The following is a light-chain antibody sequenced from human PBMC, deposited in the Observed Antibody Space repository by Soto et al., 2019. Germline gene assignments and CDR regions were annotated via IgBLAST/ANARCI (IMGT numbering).Light chain of an antibody. CDR1: QGIGNG. CDR2: AAY. Sequence: DIPMTQSPSSLSASVGDRVIITCRASQGIGNGLAWYQKKTGEAPKRLIYAAYILQSGVPSRFSGRGSGTEFTLTINSLQPEDFATYYCLQHNSYPYTFGQGTELEI. CDR3: LQHNSYPYT. J-gene: IGKJ2*01. V-gene: IGKV1-17*01.